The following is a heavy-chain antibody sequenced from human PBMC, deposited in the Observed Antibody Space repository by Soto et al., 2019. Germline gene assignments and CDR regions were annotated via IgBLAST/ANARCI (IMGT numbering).Heavy chain of an antibody. J-gene: IGHJ4*02. CDR1: GLTFGHYW. Sequence: EVQMLQSGGGMVQPGGSLRLSCVGSGLTFGHYWMSWVRQAPGKGLEWVANIKIDGSEKYYVDPVKGRFAISRDNAKNSVFLQLNSLRTEDTAVYYCARELELVDGFGHWGQGSLVIVSP. CDR3: ARELELVDGFGH. D-gene: IGHD2-8*02. CDR2: IKIDGSEK. V-gene: IGHV3-7*03.